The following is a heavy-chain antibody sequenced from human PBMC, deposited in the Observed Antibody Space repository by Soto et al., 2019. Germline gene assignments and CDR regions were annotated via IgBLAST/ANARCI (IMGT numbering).Heavy chain of an antibody. Sequence: SETLSLTCTVSGGSISSYYWSWIRQPPGKGLEWIGYIYYSGSTNYNPSLKSRVTISVDASKNQFSLKLSSVTAADTAVYYCARVGGSGSFGWFDPWGQGTLVTVSS. V-gene: IGHV4-59*01. CDR1: GGSISSYY. D-gene: IGHD3-10*01. CDR3: ARVGGSGSFGWFDP. J-gene: IGHJ5*02. CDR2: IYYSGST.